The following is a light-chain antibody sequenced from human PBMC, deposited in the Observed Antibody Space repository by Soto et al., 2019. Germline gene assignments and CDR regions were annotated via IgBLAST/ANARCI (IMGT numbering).Light chain of an antibody. J-gene: IGLJ2*01. Sequence: SYELTQPPSVSVAPGKTARITCGGNNIGSKSVHWYQQKPGQAPVLVIYYDSDRPLGIPERFSGSNSGNTATLTISRVEAGDEADYYCQVWDSSSDHPRVVFGGGTKLTVL. CDR1: NIGSKS. V-gene: IGLV3-21*04. CDR2: YDS. CDR3: QVWDSSSDHPRVV.